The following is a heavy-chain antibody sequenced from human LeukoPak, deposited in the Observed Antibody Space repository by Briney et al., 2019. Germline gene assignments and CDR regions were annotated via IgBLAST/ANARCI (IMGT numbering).Heavy chain of an antibody. Sequence: GGSLRLSCAASGFTFSSYGMHWVRQAPGKGLEWVAVISYDGSNKYYADSVKGRFTISRDNSKNTLYLQMNSLRAEDTAVYYCARPKSSGWDNWFDPWGQGTLVTVSS. CDR2: ISYDGSNK. V-gene: IGHV3-30*03. CDR1: GFTFSSYG. D-gene: IGHD6-19*01. J-gene: IGHJ5*02. CDR3: ARPKSSGWDNWFDP.